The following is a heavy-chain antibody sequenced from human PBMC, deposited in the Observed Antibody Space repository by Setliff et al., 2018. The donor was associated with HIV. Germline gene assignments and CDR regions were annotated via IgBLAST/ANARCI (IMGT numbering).Heavy chain of an antibody. CDR1: GGSFSGYY. J-gene: IGHJ5*02. V-gene: IGHV4-39*01. CDR3: ARLGRTVTTYWFDP. CDR2: IYYSGST. D-gene: IGHD4-17*01. Sequence: SETLSLTCAVYGGSFSGYYWGWIRQPPGKGLEWIGSIYYSGSTYYNPSLKSRVTISVDTSKNQFSLKLSSVTAADTAVYYCARLGRTVTTYWFDPWGQGTLVTVSS.